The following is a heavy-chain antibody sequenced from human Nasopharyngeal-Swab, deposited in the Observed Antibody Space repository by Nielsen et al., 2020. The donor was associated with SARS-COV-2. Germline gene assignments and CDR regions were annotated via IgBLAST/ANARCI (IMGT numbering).Heavy chain of an antibody. J-gene: IGHJ4*02. D-gene: IGHD3-22*01. V-gene: IGHV3-20*04. CDR2: INWNSGSI. CDR3: AKVTDYYDSSGVEYYFDY. Sequence: GESLKISCAASGFTFDDYGMSWVRQAPGKGLEWVSGINWNSGSIGYADSVKGRFTISRDNAKNSLYLQMNSLRAEDTALYYCAKVTDYYDSSGVEYYFDYWGQGTLVTVSS. CDR1: GFTFDDYG.